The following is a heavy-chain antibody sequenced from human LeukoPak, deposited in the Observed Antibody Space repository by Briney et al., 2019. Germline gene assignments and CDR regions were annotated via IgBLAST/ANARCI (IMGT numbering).Heavy chain of an antibody. CDR2: LWYDGSNK. Sequence: PGRSLRLSCAASGFALSSYGIHWVRQAPGKGLEWVAILWYDGSNKYYADSVKGRFIISRDNSKNTLYLEMNSLRAEDTAVYYCARSHSSGWAQDAFGIWGQGTMVTVSS. V-gene: IGHV3-33*01. CDR3: ARSHSSGWAQDAFGI. D-gene: IGHD6-19*01. CDR1: GFALSSYG. J-gene: IGHJ3*02.